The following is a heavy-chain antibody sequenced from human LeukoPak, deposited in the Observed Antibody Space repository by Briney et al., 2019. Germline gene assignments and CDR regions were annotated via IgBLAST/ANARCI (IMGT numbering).Heavy chain of an antibody. J-gene: IGHJ4*02. D-gene: IGHD3-22*01. CDR2: ISSSSSTI. Sequence: GGSLRLSCAASGFTFSSYSMNWVRQAPGKGLEWVSYISSSSSTIYYADSVKGRFTISRDNAKNSLYLQMNSLRAEDTAVYYCAQDRATMIASSQPEDYWGQGTLVTVSS. CDR3: AQDRATMIASSQPEDY. V-gene: IGHV3-48*01. CDR1: GFTFSSYS.